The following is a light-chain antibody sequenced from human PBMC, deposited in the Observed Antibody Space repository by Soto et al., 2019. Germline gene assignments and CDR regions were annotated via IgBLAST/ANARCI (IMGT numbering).Light chain of an antibody. CDR2: DVD. J-gene: IGLJ2*01. CDR1: NSDVGHYNY. Sequence: QSALTQPRSVSGSPGQSVTISCTGTNSDVGHYNYVSWYQQHPGKAPKLIIFDVDKRPSGVPDRFSGSKSGHTASLTISGLQAEDEADYYCCSYAGSSWIFGGGTKLTVL. CDR3: CSYAGSSWI. V-gene: IGLV2-11*01.